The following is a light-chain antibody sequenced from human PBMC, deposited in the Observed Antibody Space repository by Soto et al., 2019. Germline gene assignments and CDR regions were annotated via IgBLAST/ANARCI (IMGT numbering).Light chain of an antibody. CDR2: GAS. Sequence: EVVMTQSPASLSASPGERVTLSCTASQNIRSSLAWYQQRPGQAPRLLIYGASTRATGIPARFSGSGSGTEFTLIISSLQSEDFAVYYCQQYNKWPLITFGQGTRLEI. J-gene: IGKJ5*01. CDR1: QNIRSS. V-gene: IGKV3-15*01. CDR3: QQYNKWPLIT.